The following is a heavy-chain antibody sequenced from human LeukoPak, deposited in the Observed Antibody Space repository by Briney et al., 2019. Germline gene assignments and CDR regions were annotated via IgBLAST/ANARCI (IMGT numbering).Heavy chain of an antibody. V-gene: IGHV3-21*06. D-gene: IGHD1-14*01. CDR2: IGDTGSPI. CDR1: GFTLSSHF. J-gene: IGHJ3*01. Sequence: VGSLRLSCAASGFTLSSHFMNWVRQAPGKGLEWVSSIGDTGSPISYADSLKGQFSISRANARSLVYLQINSLRPEDTAVYYCARERYSRMSHDVLDLWGRGTMVTVPS. CDR3: ARERYSRMSHDVLDL.